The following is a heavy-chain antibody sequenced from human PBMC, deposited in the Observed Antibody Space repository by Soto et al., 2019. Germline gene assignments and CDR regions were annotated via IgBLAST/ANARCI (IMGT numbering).Heavy chain of an antibody. CDR2: MNPNTGNS. Sequence: ASVKVSCKASGYTFTSYDIYWVREATGQGLEWMGWMNPNTGNSGYAQKFQGRVTVTSDTSINTVHMELSSLRSEDTAVYYCARRAETNGWNGFGADKYYFDFWGQGTLVTVSS. V-gene: IGHV1-8*01. D-gene: IGHD1-1*01. CDR3: ARRAETNGWNGFGADKYYFDF. CDR1: GYTFTSYD. J-gene: IGHJ4*02.